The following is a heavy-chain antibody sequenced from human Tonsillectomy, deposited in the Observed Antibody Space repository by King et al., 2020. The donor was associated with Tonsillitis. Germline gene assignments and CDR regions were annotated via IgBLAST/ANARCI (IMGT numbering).Heavy chain of an antibody. CDR3: AKVECSRISCYRRFDY. CDR2: ISWNSAGI. J-gene: IGHJ4*02. Sequence: EVQLVESGGGLVQPGRSLRLSCAASGFNLDDYAMHWVRQAPGKGLEWVSGISWNSAGIGYADPVKGRFTISRDNAKNSLYLQMNSLRAEDTALYYCAKVECSRISCYRRFDYWGQGTLVTVSS. CDR1: GFNLDDYA. V-gene: IGHV3-9*01. D-gene: IGHD2-2*01.